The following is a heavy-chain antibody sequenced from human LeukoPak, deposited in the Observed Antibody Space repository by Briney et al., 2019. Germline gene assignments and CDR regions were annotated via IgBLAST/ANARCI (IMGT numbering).Heavy chain of an antibody. CDR2: IYYSGST. CDR3: ARHADYYDSSGYDY. J-gene: IGHJ4*02. CDR1: GFTFSSYSMN. V-gene: IGHV4-39*01. D-gene: IGHD3-22*01. Sequence: PGGSLRLSCAASGFTFSSYSMNWVRQPPGKGLEWIGSIYYSGSTYYNPSLKSRVTISVDTSKNQFSLKLSSVTAADTAVYYCARHADYYDSSGYDYWGQGTLVTVSS.